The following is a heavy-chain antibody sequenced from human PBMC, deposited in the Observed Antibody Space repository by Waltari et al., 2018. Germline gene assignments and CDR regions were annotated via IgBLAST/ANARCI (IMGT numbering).Heavy chain of an antibody. CDR3: ARDRGRGLYLDS. Sequence: QVQLQESGPGLVKPSGTLSVTCAVSGDSFRGSFWWSWVRQTPGKGLEWIGQIHGSGRINYNPSLESRVTVSRDTSNNQFSLKLTSATAADTAVYFCARDRGRGLYLDSWGQGILVTVSP. D-gene: IGHD5-12*01. J-gene: IGHJ4*02. CDR2: IHGSGRI. V-gene: IGHV4-4*02. CDR1: GDSFRGSFW.